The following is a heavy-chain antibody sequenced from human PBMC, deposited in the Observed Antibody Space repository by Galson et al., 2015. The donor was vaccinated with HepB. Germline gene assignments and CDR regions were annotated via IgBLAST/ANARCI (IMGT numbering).Heavy chain of an antibody. Sequence: ETLSLICAVSGGSISSSHWWSWVRQPPGKGLEWNWEIYHIGSTNYNPSPKSRLTISVNKSKNQFSLKLRSVTAADTAVYYCARGKELETTKRYYYSYYYMDVWGKGTPVTVSS. D-gene: IGHD3-10*01. CDR2: IYHIGST. CDR1: GGSISSSHW. V-gene: IGHV4-4*02. CDR3: ARGKELETTKRYYYSYYYMDV. J-gene: IGHJ6*03.